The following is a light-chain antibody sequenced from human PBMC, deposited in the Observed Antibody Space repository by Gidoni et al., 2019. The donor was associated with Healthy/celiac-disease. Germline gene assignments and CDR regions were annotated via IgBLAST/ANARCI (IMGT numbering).Light chain of an antibody. CDR2: DAS. V-gene: IGKV3-11*01. CDR1: QSVSSY. Sequence: ELVLTQSPATLSLSPGERATLSCRASQSVSSYLAWYQQKPGQAPRLLIYDASNRATGIPARFSGSVSGTDFTLTISSLEPEDFAVYYCQQRSNWPPWTFGQGTKMEIK. J-gene: IGKJ1*01. CDR3: QQRSNWPPWT.